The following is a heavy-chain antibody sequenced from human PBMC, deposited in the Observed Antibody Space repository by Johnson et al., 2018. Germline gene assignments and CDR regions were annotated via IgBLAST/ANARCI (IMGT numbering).Heavy chain of an antibody. CDR3: ARDTISSGAFLPPDAFNI. J-gene: IGHJ3*02. Sequence: QVQLVQSGAEVTKPGSSVKVSCKASGDTFRTNAISWVRQAPGQGLEWMGGIIPIFGTPHYPQKFQGRDTITADESTNTAYLELSSLRSEDTAVYYCARDTISSGAFLPPDAFNIWGQWTTVTVSS. CDR2: IIPIFGTP. CDR1: GDTFRTNA. D-gene: IGHD3-22*01. V-gene: IGHV1-69*01.